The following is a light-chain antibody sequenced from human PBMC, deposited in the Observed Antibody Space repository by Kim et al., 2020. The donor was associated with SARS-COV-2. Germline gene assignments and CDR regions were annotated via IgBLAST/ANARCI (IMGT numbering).Light chain of an antibody. CDR2: DVT. Sequence: GQSITISCTGTSSDVGAYNYVSWYQHHPGKAPKVMIYDVTKRPSGVSNRFSGSKSGNTASLTISGLQAEDEADYYCSSYSTSIAYVFGTGTKVTVL. CDR1: SSDVGAYNY. J-gene: IGLJ1*01. V-gene: IGLV2-14*03. CDR3: SSYSTSIAYV.